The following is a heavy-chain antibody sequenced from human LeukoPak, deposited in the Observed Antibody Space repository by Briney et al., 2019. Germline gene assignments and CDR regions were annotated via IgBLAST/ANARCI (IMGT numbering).Heavy chain of an antibody. D-gene: IGHD3-16*01. CDR2: IRGSGET. Sequence: PGGSLRLSCAASGLSFSTFAMSWVRQAPARGLEWVSSIRGSGETFYADSVKGRFNLSSDSSRNTVYFQLNNLRVEDTAIYYCAKASWVSSTDAVRWGQGTLVTVSS. CDR3: AKASWVSSTDAVR. CDR1: GLSFSTFA. V-gene: IGHV3-23*01. J-gene: IGHJ4*02.